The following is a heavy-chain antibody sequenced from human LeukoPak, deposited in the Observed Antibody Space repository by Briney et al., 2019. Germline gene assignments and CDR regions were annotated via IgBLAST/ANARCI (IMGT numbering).Heavy chain of an antibody. D-gene: IGHD6-13*01. CDR1: GYVFTDYY. Sequence: ASVKVSCKASGYVFTDYYMHWVRQAPGQGLEWMGWINTNTGSPTYAQGFTGRFVFSLDTSVSTAYLQISSLKAEDTAVYYCARGAGTDYWGQGTLVTVSS. CDR3: ARGAGTDY. V-gene: IGHV7-4-1*02. J-gene: IGHJ4*02. CDR2: INTNTGSP.